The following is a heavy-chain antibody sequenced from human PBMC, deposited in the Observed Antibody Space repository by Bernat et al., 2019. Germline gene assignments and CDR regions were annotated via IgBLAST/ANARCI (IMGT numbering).Heavy chain of an antibody. CDR1: GFTFSSYA. Sequence: QVQLVESGGGVVQPGRSLRLSCAASGFTFSSYAMHWVRQAPGKGLEWVAVIAYDGSNKYYADSVKGRFTISRDNSKNTLYLQMNSLRAEDTTVYYCARDYSGSVIYYPYDAFDIWGQGTMVTVSS. V-gene: IGHV3-30-3*01. J-gene: IGHJ3*02. CDR3: ARDYSGSVIYYPYDAFDI. D-gene: IGHD3-10*01. CDR2: IAYDGSNK.